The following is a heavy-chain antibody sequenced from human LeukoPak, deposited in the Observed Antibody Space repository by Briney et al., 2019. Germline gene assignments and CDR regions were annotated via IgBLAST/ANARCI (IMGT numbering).Heavy chain of an antibody. Sequence: SVKVSCKASGGTFSSYAISWVRQAPGQGLEWMGRIIPILGIANYAQKFQGRVTITADKSTSTAYMELSSLRSEDTAVYYCASIGGVTAIPPALYYYYGMDVWGQGTTVTVSS. CDR1: GGTFSSYA. J-gene: IGHJ6*02. D-gene: IGHD2-21*02. V-gene: IGHV1-69*04. CDR2: IIPILGIA. CDR3: ASIGGVTAIPPALYYYYGMDV.